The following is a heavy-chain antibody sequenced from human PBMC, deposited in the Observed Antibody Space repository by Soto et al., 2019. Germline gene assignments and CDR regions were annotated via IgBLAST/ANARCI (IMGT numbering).Heavy chain of an antibody. CDR2: ISGYNGDT. Sequence: QGHLVQSEPEVKKSGASVKVSCKASGYTFTRYGISWVRQAPGQGLEWMGWISGYNGDTNYAQKFQGRVSMTIDTSTTTAYMELRSLTSDDTAVYYCAKNGQPPYYYYGLDVWGQGTKVTVSS. D-gene: IGHD2-8*01. V-gene: IGHV1-18*01. J-gene: IGHJ6*02. CDR1: GYTFTRYG. CDR3: AKNGQPPYYYYGLDV.